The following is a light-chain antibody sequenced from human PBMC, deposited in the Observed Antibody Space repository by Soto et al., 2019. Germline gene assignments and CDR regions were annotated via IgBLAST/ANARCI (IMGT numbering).Light chain of an antibody. CDR1: QSVSSY. J-gene: IGKJ5*01. CDR3: QQRSNWPPIT. V-gene: IGKV3-11*01. Sequence: EIVLKQSLATLSLSPGERATLSCRASQSVSSYLAWYQQKPGQAPRLLIYDASNRATGIPARFSGSGSGTDFTLTISSLEPEDFAVYYCQQRSNWPPITFGQGTRLETK. CDR2: DAS.